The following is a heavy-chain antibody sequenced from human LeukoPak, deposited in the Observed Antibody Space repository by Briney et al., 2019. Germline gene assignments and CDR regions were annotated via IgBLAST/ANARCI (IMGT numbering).Heavy chain of an antibody. V-gene: IGHV3-53*05. CDR3: AKDSIWFGEFYYYGMDV. Sequence: GGSLRLSCAASGFTVSSNYMSWVRQAPGKGLEWVSVIYSGGSTYYADSAKGRFTISRDNSKNTLYLQMNSLRAEDTAVYYCAKDSIWFGEFYYYGMDVWGQGTTVTVSS. D-gene: IGHD3-10*01. CDR1: GFTVSSNY. J-gene: IGHJ6*02. CDR2: IYSGGST.